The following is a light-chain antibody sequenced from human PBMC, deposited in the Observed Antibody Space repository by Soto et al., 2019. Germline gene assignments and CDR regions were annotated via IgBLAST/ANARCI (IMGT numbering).Light chain of an antibody. CDR1: QSVSSSY. CDR2: GAS. V-gene: IGKV3-20*01. J-gene: IGKJ5*01. Sequence: EIVLTQSPGTLSLSPGQRATLSRRASQSVSSSYLAWYQQKPGQAPRLLIYGASSRATGIPDRFSGSGSGTDFTLTISRLEPEDFAVYYCQQYGSSPHFGQGTRLEIK. CDR3: QQYGSSPH.